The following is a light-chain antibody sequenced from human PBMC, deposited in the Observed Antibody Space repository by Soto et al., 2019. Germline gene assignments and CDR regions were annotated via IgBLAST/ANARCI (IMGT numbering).Light chain of an antibody. V-gene: IGKV3-15*01. Sequence: EIVMTQSPATLSVSPGERATLSCRASQDVSNNLAWYQQKPGQAPRLLIYGASTRATGIPARFSGSGSETEFTLTISSLQSEDFAHYYCQQYDDWPGTFGQGTKVEIK. CDR1: QDVSNN. CDR3: QQYDDWPGT. CDR2: GAS. J-gene: IGKJ1*01.